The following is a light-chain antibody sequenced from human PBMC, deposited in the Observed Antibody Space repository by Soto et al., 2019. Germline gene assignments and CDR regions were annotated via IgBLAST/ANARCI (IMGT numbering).Light chain of an antibody. CDR2: EGS. CDR3: CSYAGSSTFVV. V-gene: IGLV2-23*03. Sequence: QSVLTQPASVSGSPEQSITISCTGTSSDVGSYNLVSWYQQHPGKAPKLMIYEGSKRPSGVSNRFSGSKSGNTASLTISGLQAEDDADYYCCSYAGSSTFVVFGGGTKLTVL. CDR1: SSDVGSYNL. J-gene: IGLJ2*01.